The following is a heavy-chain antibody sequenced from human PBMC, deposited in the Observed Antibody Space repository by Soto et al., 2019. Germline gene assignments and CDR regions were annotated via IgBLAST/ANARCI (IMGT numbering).Heavy chain of an antibody. CDR2: IYSDGSGT. CDR1: GFSFSNYW. V-gene: IGHV3-74*03. J-gene: IGHJ4*02. CDR3: ATLNSFGSDY. D-gene: IGHD5-18*01. Sequence: GGSLRLSCAASGFSFSNYWMHWVRQAPGKGLVWVSRIYSDGSGTMYADSVKGRFTISRDNAKSTLYLQMNSLRAEDTAVYYCATLNSFGSDYWGRGTLVTVSS.